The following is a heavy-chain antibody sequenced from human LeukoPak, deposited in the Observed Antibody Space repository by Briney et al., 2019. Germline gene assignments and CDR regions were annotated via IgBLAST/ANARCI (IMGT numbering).Heavy chain of an antibody. D-gene: IGHD3-22*01. CDR3: AKDRWPCSFYDSSDDGCHYFDY. V-gene: IGHV3-30*18. CDR1: GFTFSSYG. Sequence: EGSLRLSCAASGFTFSSYGMYWVRQAPGKGLEWVALISYDGSNKYSADSVKGRFTISRDNSKNTLYLQMNSLRAEDTAVYYCAKDRWPCSFYDSSDDGCHYFDYWGQGTLVTVSS. CDR2: ISYDGSNK. J-gene: IGHJ4*02.